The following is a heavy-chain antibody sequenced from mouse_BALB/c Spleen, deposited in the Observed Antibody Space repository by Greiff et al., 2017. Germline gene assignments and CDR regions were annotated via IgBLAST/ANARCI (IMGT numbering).Heavy chain of an antibody. V-gene: IGHV5-17*02. D-gene: IGHD2-14*01. Sequence: EVQVVESGGGLVQPGGSRKLSCAASGFTFSSFGMHWVRQAPEKGLEWVAYISSGSSTIYYADTVKGRFTISRDNPKNTLFLQMTSLRSEDTAMYYCAREVRRLYYAMDYWGQGTSVTVSS. CDR3: AREVRRLYYAMDY. J-gene: IGHJ4*01. CDR2: ISSGSSTI. CDR1: GFTFSSFG.